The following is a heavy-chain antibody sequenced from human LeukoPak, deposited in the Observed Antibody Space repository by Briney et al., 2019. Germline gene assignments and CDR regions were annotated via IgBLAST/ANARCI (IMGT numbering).Heavy chain of an antibody. D-gene: IGHD6-6*01. CDR1: GGSISSSSYY. CDR2: IYYSGST. J-gene: IGHJ4*02. Sequence: SETLSLTCTVSGGSISSSSYYWGWIRQPPGKGLEWIGSIYYSGSTYYNPSLKSRVTISVDTSKNQISLKLSSVTAADTAVYYCATSSSPYFDYWGQGTLVTVSS. V-gene: IGHV4-39*01. CDR3: ATSSSPYFDY.